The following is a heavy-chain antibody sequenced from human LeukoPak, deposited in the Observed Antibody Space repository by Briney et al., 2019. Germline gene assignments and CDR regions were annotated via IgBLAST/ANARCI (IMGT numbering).Heavy chain of an antibody. CDR1: GFTITNAR. J-gene: IGHJ4*02. CDR2: IKSKIDGGTT. Sequence: TGGPLRLSGAASGFTITNARMGWVRQAPGKGLEWVGLIKSKIDGGTTDFAAPVKGRFTISIDDSKHTLYLQMNSLKSEDTGVYYCTTGYGHSDFDYWGQGTLVTVSS. CDR3: TTGYGHSDFDY. V-gene: IGHV3-15*01. D-gene: IGHD3-3*02.